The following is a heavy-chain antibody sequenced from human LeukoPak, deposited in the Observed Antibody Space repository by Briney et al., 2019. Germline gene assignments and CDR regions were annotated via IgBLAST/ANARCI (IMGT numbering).Heavy chain of an antibody. D-gene: IGHD6-6*01. CDR3: AKVCSEYSSSGLDY. CDR1: GFTFDDYA. CDR2: ISWNSGSI. V-gene: IGHV3-9*01. J-gene: IGHJ4*02. Sequence: GGSLRLSCAASGFTFDDYAMHWVRQAPGKGLEWVSGISWNSGSIGYADSVKGRFTISRDNAKNSLYLQMNSLRAEDTALYCCAKVCSEYSSSGLDYRGQGTLVTVSS.